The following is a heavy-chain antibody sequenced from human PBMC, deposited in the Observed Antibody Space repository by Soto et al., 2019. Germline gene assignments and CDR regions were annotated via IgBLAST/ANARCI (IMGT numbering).Heavy chain of an antibody. CDR3: AKNRGSGSYTNWNFDV. D-gene: IGHD1-26*01. V-gene: IGHV3-23*01. Sequence: EVQVLESGGGLVQPGGSLRLSCAASGFTFSNYAMSWVRQAPGKGLEWVSPIHGGGDYTPYTDSVKGRFTISRDNSRNTLFLQMNSLRAEDTAVYYCAKNRGSGSYTNWNFDVWGRGTLVTVSS. CDR2: IHGGGDYT. CDR1: GFTFSNYA. J-gene: IGHJ2*01.